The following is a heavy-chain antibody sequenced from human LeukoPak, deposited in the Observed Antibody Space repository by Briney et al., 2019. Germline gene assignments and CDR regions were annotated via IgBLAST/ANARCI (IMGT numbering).Heavy chain of an antibody. CDR2: IYHSGST. J-gene: IGHJ4*02. D-gene: IGHD3-10*01. CDR3: ARDPRGFGEYDY. Sequence: SETLSLTCTVSGYSISSGYYWGWIRQPPGKGLEWIGSIYHSGSTYYNPSLKSRVTISVDTSKNQFSLKLNSVTAADTAVYYCARDPRGFGEYDYWGQGTLVTVSS. V-gene: IGHV4-38-2*02. CDR1: GYSISSGYY.